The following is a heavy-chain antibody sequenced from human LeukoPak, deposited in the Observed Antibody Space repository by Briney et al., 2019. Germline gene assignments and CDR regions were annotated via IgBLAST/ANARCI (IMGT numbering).Heavy chain of an antibody. Sequence: GGSLRLSCAASGFTFSSYGMHWVRQAPGKGLEWVAFIRYDGSNKYYADSVKGRFTISRDNSKNTLYLQMNSLRAEDTAVYYCAKVRIGERTPPPDDYWGQGTLVTVSS. J-gene: IGHJ4*02. D-gene: IGHD3-10*01. CDR3: AKVRIGERTPPPDDY. CDR1: GFTFSSYG. V-gene: IGHV3-30*02. CDR2: IRYDGSNK.